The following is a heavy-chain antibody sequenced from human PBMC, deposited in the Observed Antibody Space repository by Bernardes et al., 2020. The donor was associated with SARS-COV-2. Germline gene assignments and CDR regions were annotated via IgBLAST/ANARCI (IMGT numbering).Heavy chain of an antibody. D-gene: IGHD2-2*01. J-gene: IGHJ5*02. V-gene: IGHV4-61*08. CDR1: GDSVSNGVYY. CDR3: ARQRRSTSTFDP. CDR2: IYFIGSA. Sequence: SETLSLTCTVSGDSVSNGVYYWSWIRQPPGKGLEWIGYIYFIGSANYNPSLKSRVTISRDTSKNQFSLRLSSVTAADTAVYFCARQRRSTSTFDPWSQGTLVTVSS.